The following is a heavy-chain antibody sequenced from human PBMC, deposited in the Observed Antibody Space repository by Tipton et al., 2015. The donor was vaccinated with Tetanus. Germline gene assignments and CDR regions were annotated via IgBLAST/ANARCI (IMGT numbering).Heavy chain of an antibody. D-gene: IGHD6-19*01. J-gene: IGHJ6*02. CDR2: VPHGGST. CDR3: ARGQAGPRANV. V-gene: IGHV4-59*12. CDR1: GGSISSYY. Sequence: TLSLTCSVSGGSISSYYWSLIRQPPGKGLEWIGEVPHGGSTTYNPSLKSRVTVSVDTSKNQFSLKLTSVTAADTAVYYCARGQAGPRANVWGQGTTVIVSS.